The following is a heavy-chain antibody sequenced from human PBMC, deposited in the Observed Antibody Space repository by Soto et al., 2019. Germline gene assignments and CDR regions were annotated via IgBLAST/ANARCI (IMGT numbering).Heavy chain of an antibody. J-gene: IGHJ4*02. CDR2: IYHSGST. Sequence: TSETLSLTCAVSGGSISSSNWWRWVRQPPGKGLEWIGKIYHSGSTNYNPSLKSRVTISVDKSKNQFSLKLSSVTAADTAVYYCARVYMVRGTIIRYFDYWGQGTLVNVSS. V-gene: IGHV4-4*02. CDR1: GGSISSSNW. D-gene: IGHD3-10*01. CDR3: ARVYMVRGTIIRYFDY.